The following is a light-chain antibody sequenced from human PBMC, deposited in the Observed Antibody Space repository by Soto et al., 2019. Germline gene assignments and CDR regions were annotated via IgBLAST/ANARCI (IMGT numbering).Light chain of an antibody. CDR2: GAS. Sequence: EIVMTQSPAALSVSPGERATLSCRARQSFSSNLAWYQQRPGQAPRLLIYGASTRATGIPARFSGSGSGTEFTLTISSLESEDFAVYYCQQYNNWPRWTFGQGTRWIS. J-gene: IGKJ1*01. V-gene: IGKV3-15*01. CDR3: QQYNNWPRWT. CDR1: QSFSSN.